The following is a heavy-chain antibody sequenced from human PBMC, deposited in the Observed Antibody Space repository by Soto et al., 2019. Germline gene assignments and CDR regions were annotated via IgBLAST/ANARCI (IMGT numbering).Heavy chain of an antibody. CDR3: ASITMVRGVIPYYYGMDV. J-gene: IGHJ6*02. CDR1: GYTFTSYY. CDR2: INPSGGST. D-gene: IGHD3-10*01. Sequence: GASVKVSCKASGYTFTSYYMHWVRQAPGRGLEWMGIINPSGGSTSYAQKFQGRVTMTRDTSTSTVYMELSSLRSEDTAVYYCASITMVRGVIPYYYGMDVWGQGTTVTVSS. V-gene: IGHV1-46*03.